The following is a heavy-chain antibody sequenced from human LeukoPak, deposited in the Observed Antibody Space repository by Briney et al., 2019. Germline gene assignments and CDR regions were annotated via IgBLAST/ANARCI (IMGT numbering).Heavy chain of an antibody. CDR1: GFTVSSNY. J-gene: IGHJ4*02. Sequence: GGSLRLSCAASGFTVSSNYMSWVRQAPGKGLEWVSVIYSGGSTYYADSVKGRFTISRDYSKNTLYLQMDSLRAEDTAVYYCARDFPAFDWGQGTLVTVSS. CDR2: IYSGGST. D-gene: IGHD2/OR15-2a*01. V-gene: IGHV3-53*01. CDR3: ARDFPAFD.